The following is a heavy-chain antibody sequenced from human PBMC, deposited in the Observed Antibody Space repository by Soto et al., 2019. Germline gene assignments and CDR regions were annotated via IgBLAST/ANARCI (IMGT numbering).Heavy chain of an antibody. CDR3: AKGGGYYDGSGYYPLFDY. CDR2: ISGSGGST. V-gene: IGHV3-23*01. D-gene: IGHD3-22*01. CDR1: GFTFSSYA. J-gene: IGHJ4*02. Sequence: PVGSLRLSCAASGFTFSSYAMSWVRQAPGKGLEWVSAISGSGGSTYYADSVKGRFTISRDNSKNTLYLQMNSLRAEDTAVYYCAKGGGYYDGSGYYPLFDYWGQGTLVTVSS.